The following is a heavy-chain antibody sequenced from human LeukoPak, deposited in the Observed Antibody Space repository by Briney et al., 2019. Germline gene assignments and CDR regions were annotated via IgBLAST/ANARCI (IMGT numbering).Heavy chain of an antibody. CDR2: INPSGRST. Sequence: ASVKVSCKASGYVHWVRQAPGQGLEWMGVINPSGRSTHFAQQFQGRVTLTRDPSTDTVYMELSSLISGDTAVYYCARDGRSGYYGSKGVYFDSWGQGTLVTVSS. J-gene: IGHJ4*02. CDR3: ARDGRSGYYGSKGVYFDS. D-gene: IGHD5-12*01. CDR1: GY. V-gene: IGHV1-46*01.